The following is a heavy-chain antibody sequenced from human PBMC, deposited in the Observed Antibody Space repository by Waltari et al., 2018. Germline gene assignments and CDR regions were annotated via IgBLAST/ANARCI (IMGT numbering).Heavy chain of an antibody. J-gene: IGHJ4*02. V-gene: IGHV4-39*07. Sequence: QLQLQESGPGLGKTSENLSLNCTVHGGSITNSDYYWVWIRQPPGKGLEGIGCTFTNPSLNIRVTISVDTSRNQLSRKLTSVTSADTAVYYCARAGGIGFRELLLIDYWGRGILVTVSS. CDR2: GCT. CDR1: GGSITNSDYY. CDR3: ARAGGIGFRELLLIDY. D-gene: IGHD3-10*01.